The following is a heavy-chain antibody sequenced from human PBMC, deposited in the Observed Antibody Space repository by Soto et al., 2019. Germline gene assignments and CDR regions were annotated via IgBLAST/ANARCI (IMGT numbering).Heavy chain of an antibody. CDR1: GFNFSSYE. CDR2: ISGSGSRI. CDR3: ARGITGTSAY. J-gene: IGHJ4*02. D-gene: IGHD1-20*01. Sequence: EVQLVESGGGLVQPGGSLRLSCGASGFNFSSYEMNWVRQAPGKGLEWVSYISGSGSRIHYADSVKGRFTISRDNAKNSLYLQMDSLRGEDTAVYFCARGITGTSAYWGQGILVIVSS. V-gene: IGHV3-48*03.